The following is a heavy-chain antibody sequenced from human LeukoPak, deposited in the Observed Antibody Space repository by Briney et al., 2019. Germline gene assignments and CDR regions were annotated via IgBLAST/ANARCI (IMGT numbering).Heavy chain of an antibody. D-gene: IGHD3-22*01. CDR1: GFTFSKYA. Sequence: GESESLLCAASGFTFSKYAMGWVRQAPGKGLEWVSAISAGGFNTYYTDSVKGRFTISRDKSKNTLYLQMSSLRADDTAVYYCARFRDSSGPRRGFDPWGQGTLVTVSS. CDR3: ARFRDSSGPRRGFDP. J-gene: IGHJ5*02. CDR2: ISAGGFNT. V-gene: IGHV3-23*01.